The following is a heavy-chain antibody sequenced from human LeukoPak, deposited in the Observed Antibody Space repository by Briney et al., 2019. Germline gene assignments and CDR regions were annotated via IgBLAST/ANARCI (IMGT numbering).Heavy chain of an antibody. CDR2: IYTSGST. V-gene: IGHV4-4*07. CDR1: GGSISSYY. J-gene: IGHJ4*02. D-gene: IGHD6-13*01. Sequence: SETLSLTCTVSGGSISSYYWSWIQQPAGKGLEWIGRIYTSGSTNYNPSLKSRVTMSVDTSKNQFSLKLSSVTAADTAVYYCARSGIAAAGTEFGYIDYWGQGTLVTVSS. CDR3: ARSGIAAAGTEFGYIDY.